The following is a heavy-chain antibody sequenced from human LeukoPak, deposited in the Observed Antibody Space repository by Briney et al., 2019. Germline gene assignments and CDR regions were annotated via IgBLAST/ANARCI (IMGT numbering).Heavy chain of an antibody. D-gene: IGHD2-21*02. J-gene: IGHJ4*02. V-gene: IGHV3-23*01. CDR3: ASFTAPVTVGTDY. Sequence: GGSLRLSCAASGFTFSSYAMSWVRQAPGKGLEWVSAISGSGGSTYYADSVKGRFTISRDNSKNTLYLQMNSLRAEDTAVYYWASFTAPVTVGTDYWGQGTLVTVSS. CDR1: GFTFSSYA. CDR2: ISGSGGST.